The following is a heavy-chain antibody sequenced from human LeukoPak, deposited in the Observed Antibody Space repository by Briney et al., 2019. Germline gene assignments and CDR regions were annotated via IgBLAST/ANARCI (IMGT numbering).Heavy chain of an antibody. Sequence: SETLSLTCTVSGGSISSSSNYWSWIRQPAGKGLEWIGRIYPLGSTNYNPSLKSRVTISLDTSKNQFSLNLSSVTAADTAVYFRARVGPKKTFDYWGQGTLVTVSS. V-gene: IGHV4-61*02. D-gene: IGHD1-26*01. CDR1: GGSISSSSNY. CDR2: IYPLGST. CDR3: ARVGPKKTFDY. J-gene: IGHJ4*02.